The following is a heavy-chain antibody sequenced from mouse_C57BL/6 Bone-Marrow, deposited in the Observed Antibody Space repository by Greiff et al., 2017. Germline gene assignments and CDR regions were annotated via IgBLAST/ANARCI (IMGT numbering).Heavy chain of an antibody. V-gene: IGHV1-4*01. CDR2: INPSSGYT. CDR1: GYTFTSYT. J-gene: IGHJ4*01. CDR3: ARRMDY. Sequence: QVQLKQSGAELARPGASVKMSCKASGYTFTSYTMPWVKQRPGQGLEWIGYINPSSGYTKYNQKFKDKATLTADKSSSTAYMQLSSLTSEDSAVYYCARRMDYWGQGTSVTVSS.